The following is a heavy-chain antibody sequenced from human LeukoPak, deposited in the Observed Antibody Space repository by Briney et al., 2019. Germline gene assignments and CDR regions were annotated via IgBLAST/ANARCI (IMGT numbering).Heavy chain of an antibody. CDR1: GGSISSGAFY. D-gene: IGHD2-2*02. V-gene: IGHV4-31*03. CDR3: AGSYKSGSISNGMDV. Sequence: PSETLSLTCTVSGGSISSGAFYWSWIRQHPGKGLEWIGYTYYSGSTYYNPSLRSRVTISVDTSKNQFSLKLSSVTAADTAVYYCAGSYKSGSISNGMDVWGQGTTVTVSS. J-gene: IGHJ6*02. CDR2: TYYSGST.